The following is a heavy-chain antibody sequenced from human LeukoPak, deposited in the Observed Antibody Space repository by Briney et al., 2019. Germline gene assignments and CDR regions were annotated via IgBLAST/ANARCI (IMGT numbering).Heavy chain of an antibody. CDR3: AKDPGVKGDILTGD. D-gene: IGHD3-9*01. V-gene: IGHV3-48*01. J-gene: IGHJ4*02. Sequence: GGSLRLSCAASGFTFSSYSMSWVRQAPGKGLEWVSYISSSSSTIYYADSVKGRFTISRDNAKNSLYLQMNSLRAEDTAVYYCAKDPGVKGDILTGDGGQGTLVTVSS. CDR1: GFTFSSYS. CDR2: ISSSSSTI.